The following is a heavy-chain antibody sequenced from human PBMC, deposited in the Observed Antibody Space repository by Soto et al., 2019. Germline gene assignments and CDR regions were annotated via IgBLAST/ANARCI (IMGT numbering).Heavy chain of an antibody. CDR3: ATNYGSGSTHFDY. CDR2: IIPMLGMS. J-gene: IGHJ4*02. Sequence: QVQLVQSGAEVKKPGSPVRVSCTASGDTFNFYTISWVRQVPGQGPEWMGRIIPMLGMSNYAQKFQGRVTIIADKSTSTVYMNLSGLTSEATAVYYCATNYGSGSTHFDYWGQGTLVTVSS. D-gene: IGHD3-10*01. V-gene: IGHV1-69*02. CDR1: GDTFNFYT.